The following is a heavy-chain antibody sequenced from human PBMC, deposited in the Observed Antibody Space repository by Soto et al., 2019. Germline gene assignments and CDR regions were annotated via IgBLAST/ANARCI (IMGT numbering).Heavy chain of an antibody. CDR2: ITSAGSYI. D-gene: IGHD2-8*02. CDR3: AGEILGGVRIDDGMDV. J-gene: IGHJ6*02. CDR1: GFTFSNYN. Sequence: EVQLVESGGGLVKPGGSLRLSCAASGFTFSNYNMNWVRQPPGKGLEWVSSITSAGSYIYYAESLKGRVTISRDNAKNSMFRQMHSMLAEATALYFCAGEILGGVRIDDGMDVWCQGGTVTVS. V-gene: IGHV3-21*01.